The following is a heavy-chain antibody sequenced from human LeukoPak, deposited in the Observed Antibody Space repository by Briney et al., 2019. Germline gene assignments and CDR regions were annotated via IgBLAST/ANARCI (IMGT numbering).Heavy chain of an antibody. CDR1: GGSISSGDYY. D-gene: IGHD3-10*01. J-gene: IGHJ5*02. Sequence: SETLSLTCTVSGGSISSGDYYWSWIRQPPGKGLEWIGYIYYSGSTYYNPSLKSRVTISVDTSKNQFSLKLSSVTAADTAVYYCARRGGYYGSGTQGWFDPWGQGTLVTVSS. CDR3: ARRGGYYGSGTQGWFDP. V-gene: IGHV4-30-4*01. CDR2: IYYSGST.